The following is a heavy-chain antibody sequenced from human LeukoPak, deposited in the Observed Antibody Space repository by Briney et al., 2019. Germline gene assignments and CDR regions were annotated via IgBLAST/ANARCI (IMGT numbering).Heavy chain of an antibody. D-gene: IGHD3-3*01. Sequence: GGSLRLSCAASGLTFTSYAMNWVRQAPGKGLEWVSFISASGSSTHCADSVKGRFTISRDNSNNTLYLQINSLRAEDTAAYYCAKGAQYDFWTGYTLEYFDVWGKGTLVTVSS. V-gene: IGHV3-23*01. CDR3: AKGAQYDFWTGYTLEYFDV. J-gene: IGHJ4*02. CDR1: GLTFTSYA. CDR2: ISASGSST.